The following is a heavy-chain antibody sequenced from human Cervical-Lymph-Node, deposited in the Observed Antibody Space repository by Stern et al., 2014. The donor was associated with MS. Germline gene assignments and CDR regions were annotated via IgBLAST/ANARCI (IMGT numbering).Heavy chain of an antibody. CDR3: ARDTERITIFGVVSAAMDV. CDR1: GYTFTGYY. D-gene: IGHD3-3*01. V-gene: IGHV1-2*02. CDR2: INPNSGGT. Sequence: MQLVESGAEVKKPGASVKVSCKASGYTFTGYYMHWVRQAPGQGLEWMGWINPNSGGTNYAQNFQGRVAMTRDTAISTAYMELSRLSSDDTAVYYCARDTERITIFGVVSAAMDVWGQGTTVTVSS. J-gene: IGHJ6*02.